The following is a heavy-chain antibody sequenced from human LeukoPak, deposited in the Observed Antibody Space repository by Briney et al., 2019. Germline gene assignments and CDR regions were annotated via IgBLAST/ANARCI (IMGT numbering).Heavy chain of an antibody. CDR1: NYSISSGLY. V-gene: IGHV4-38-2*02. CDR3: ARIYDGSGWPYYYYYMDV. J-gene: IGHJ6*03. D-gene: IGHD3-10*01. CDR2: MYHSGST. Sequence: PSETLSLNCTVSNYSISSGLYWGWIRQPPGKGLEWIESMYHSGSTYSNPALKSRVIMSLDTARNQFSLKPSSVTAGDTAVYYCARIYDGSGWPYYYYYMDVWGKGTTVTVSS.